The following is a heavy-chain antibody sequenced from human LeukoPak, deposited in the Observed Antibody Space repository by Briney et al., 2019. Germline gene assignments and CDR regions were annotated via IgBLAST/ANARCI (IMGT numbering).Heavy chain of an antibody. CDR2: ISGTSGTI. CDR1: GFTFSNYA. Sequence: GGSLRLSCAASGFTFSNYAMSWVRRAPGKGLEWVSGISGTSGTINYAAPVKGRFTISRDNSKNTLYLQMNSLRVDDMAVYYCAKRLGDPRAFDYWGQGTLVTVSS. V-gene: IGHV3-23*01. J-gene: IGHJ4*02. CDR3: AKRLGDPRAFDY. D-gene: IGHD2-21*02.